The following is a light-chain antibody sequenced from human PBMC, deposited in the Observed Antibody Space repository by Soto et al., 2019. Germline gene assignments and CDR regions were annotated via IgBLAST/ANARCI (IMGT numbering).Light chain of an antibody. V-gene: IGKV1-13*02. Sequence: AIQLTQSPSSLSASVGDRVTITCRASQGISSALAWYQQKPGKAPKLLIYDASSLESGVPSRFSVSGSGTDFTLPISSLQPEDFATYYCHLFNSYPLTFGGGTKVEIK. CDR3: HLFNSYPLT. CDR2: DAS. J-gene: IGKJ4*01. CDR1: QGISSA.